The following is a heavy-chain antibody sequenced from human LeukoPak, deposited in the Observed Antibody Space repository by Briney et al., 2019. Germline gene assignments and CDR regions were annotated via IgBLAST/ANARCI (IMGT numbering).Heavy chain of an antibody. J-gene: IGHJ4*02. D-gene: IGHD3-22*01. Sequence: ASVKVSCKASGYTFTSYYMHWVRQAPGQGLEWMGIINPSGGSTSYAQKFQGRVTMTRDTSTSTVYMELSSLRSEDTAVYYCARIPHYYDSSGYYLDYWSQGTLVTVSS. CDR3: ARIPHYYDSSGYYLDY. V-gene: IGHV1-46*01. CDR1: GYTFTSYY. CDR2: INPSGGST.